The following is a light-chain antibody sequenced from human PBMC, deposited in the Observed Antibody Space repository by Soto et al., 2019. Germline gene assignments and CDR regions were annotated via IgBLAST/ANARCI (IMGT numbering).Light chain of an antibody. Sequence: EIVLTQSPGTLSLSPGEIATLSCRASQSVSSSFLAWYQHKPGQAPRLLIYGASSRATGIPDRFSGSGSGTDFTLTISRLEPEDFAVYYCQQYGSSPVTFGPGTKVDIK. CDR1: QSVSSSF. CDR2: GAS. V-gene: IGKV3-20*01. CDR3: QQYGSSPVT. J-gene: IGKJ3*01.